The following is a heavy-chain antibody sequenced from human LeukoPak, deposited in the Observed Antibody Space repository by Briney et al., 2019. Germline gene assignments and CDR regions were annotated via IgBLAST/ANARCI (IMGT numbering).Heavy chain of an antibody. CDR2: ISSSGSTI. D-gene: IGHD6-19*01. J-gene: IGHJ4*02. Sequence: GGSLRLSCAASGFTFSSYEMNWVRLAPGKGLEWVSYISSSGSTIYYADSVKGRFTISRDNAKNSLYLQMNSLRAEDTAVYYCASSGSSGLDYWGQGTLVTVSS. CDR1: GFTFSSYE. V-gene: IGHV3-48*03. CDR3: ASSGSSGLDY.